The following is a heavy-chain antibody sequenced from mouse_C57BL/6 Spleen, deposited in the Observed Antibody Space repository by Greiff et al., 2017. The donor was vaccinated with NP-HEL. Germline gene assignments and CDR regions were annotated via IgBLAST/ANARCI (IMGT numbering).Heavy chain of an antibody. D-gene: IGHD1-1*01. CDR2: ILPGSGST. CDR1: GYTFTGYW. CDR3: AKTPVDLRMGRYFDV. V-gene: IGHV1-9*01. Sequence: QVQLQQSGAELMKPGASVKLSCKATGYTFTGYWIEWVKQRPGHGLEWIGEILPGSGSTNYNEKFKGKATFTADTSSNTAYMQLSSLTTEDAAIYYCAKTPVDLRMGRYFDVWGTGTTVTVSS. J-gene: IGHJ1*03.